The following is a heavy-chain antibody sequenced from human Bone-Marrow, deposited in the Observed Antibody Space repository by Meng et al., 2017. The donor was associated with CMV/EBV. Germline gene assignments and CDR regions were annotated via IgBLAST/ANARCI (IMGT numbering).Heavy chain of an antibody. Sequence: AMRWVRQAPCKGLEWVAVISYDGSNKYYADAVKGRFTISRDNSKNTLYLQMNRLRAEDTAVYYCARERGDIVVVPAAVLPLVDGMDVWGQGTTVTVSS. D-gene: IGHD2-2*01. J-gene: IGHJ6*02. CDR1: A. CDR2: ISYDGSNK. V-gene: IGHV3-30-3*01. CDR3: ARERGDIVVVPAAVLPLVDGMDV.